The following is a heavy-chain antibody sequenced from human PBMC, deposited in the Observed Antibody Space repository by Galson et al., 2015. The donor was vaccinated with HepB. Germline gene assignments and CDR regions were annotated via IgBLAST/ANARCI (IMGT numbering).Heavy chain of an antibody. J-gene: IGHJ4*02. CDR3: ALYYYDSSGYYQGDY. V-gene: IGHV1-69*13. CDR2: IIPIFGTA. D-gene: IGHD3-22*01. CDR1: GGTFSSYA. Sequence: SVKVSCKASGGTFSSYAISWVRQAPGQGLEWMGGIIPIFGTANYAQKFQGRVTITADESTSTAYMELSSLRSEDTAVYYCALYYYDSSGYYQGDYWGQGTLVTVSS.